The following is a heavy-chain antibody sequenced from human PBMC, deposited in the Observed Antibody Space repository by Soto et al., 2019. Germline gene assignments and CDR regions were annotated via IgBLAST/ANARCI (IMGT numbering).Heavy chain of an antibody. CDR3: ARLGIAAAGYYFDY. CDR1: GYTFTXXX. J-gene: IGHJ4*02. CDR2: INPSGGST. Sequence: QVQLVQSGAEVKKPGASXXXSCKASGYTFTXXXXXXXXXXXXXXLEWMGIINPSGGSTSYAQKFQGRVTMTRDTSTSTVYMELSSLRSEDTAVYYCARLGIAAAGYYFDYWGQGTLVTVSS. D-gene: IGHD6-13*01. V-gene: IGHV1-46*01.